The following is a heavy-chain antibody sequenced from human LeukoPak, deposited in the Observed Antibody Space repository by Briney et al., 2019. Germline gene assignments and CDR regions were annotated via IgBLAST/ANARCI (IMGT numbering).Heavy chain of an antibody. Sequence: SETLSLTCTVSGGSISSYYWSWIRQPAGKGLEWIGRIYTSGSTNYNPSLKSRVTMSVDTSKNQFSLKLSSVTAADTAVYYCARDYTAADLYAFDIWGQGTMATVSS. J-gene: IGHJ3*02. CDR2: IYTSGST. V-gene: IGHV4-4*07. CDR3: ARDYTAADLYAFDI. D-gene: IGHD6-13*01. CDR1: GGSISSYY.